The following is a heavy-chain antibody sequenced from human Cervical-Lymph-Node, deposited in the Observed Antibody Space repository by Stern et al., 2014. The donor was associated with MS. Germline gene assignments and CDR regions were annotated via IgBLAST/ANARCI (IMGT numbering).Heavy chain of an antibody. D-gene: IGHD2-15*01. V-gene: IGHV1-69*09. CDR2: IIPILGLA. Sequence: VQLVESGAEVKKPGSSMNVSCKTSGGTFSRSYAITWMRQAPGQGLEWMGRIIPILGLANYAQKFQGRVTITADTSTSTTYMELSSLTSEDTAVYYCARGVVSNRAAATLHNLFDPWGQGTLVTVSS. CDR1: GGTFSRSYA. CDR3: ARGVVSNRAAATLHNLFDP. J-gene: IGHJ5*02.